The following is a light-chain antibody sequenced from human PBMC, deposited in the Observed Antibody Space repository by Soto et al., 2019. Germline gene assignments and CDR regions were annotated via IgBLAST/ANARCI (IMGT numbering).Light chain of an antibody. J-gene: IGLJ1*01. CDR1: NSDVGGYDY. CDR3: CSYAGSYTYV. V-gene: IGLV2-11*01. Sequence: QSALTQPRSVSGSPGQSVTISCTGTNSDVGGYDYVSWYQQHAGKAPKLMIYDVTTRPSGVPDRFSGSKSGNTASLTNSGLQAEDEADYHCCSYAGSYTYVFGTGTKLTVL. CDR2: DVT.